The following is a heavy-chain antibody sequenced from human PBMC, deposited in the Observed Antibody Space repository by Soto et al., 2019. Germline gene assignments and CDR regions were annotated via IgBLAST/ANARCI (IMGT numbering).Heavy chain of an antibody. CDR1: GFTFSLTW. J-gene: IGHJ4*02. V-gene: IGHV3-74*01. CDR3: ARAAQFNYGGNSCFDY. D-gene: IGHD2-21*02. CDR2: IKADGSGT. Sequence: LRLSCAASGFTFSLTWMHWVRQDPGKGLVWVSGIKADGSGTTYADSVKGRFTISRDNAKNTLYLQMNSLRAEDTAVYYCARAAQFNYGGNSCFDYWGQGTQVTVS.